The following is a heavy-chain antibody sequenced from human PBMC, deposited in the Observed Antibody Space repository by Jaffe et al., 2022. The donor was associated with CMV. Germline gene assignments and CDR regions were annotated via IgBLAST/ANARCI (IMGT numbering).Heavy chain of an antibody. CDR3: AKDLYNDLLTGFQLDH. CDR2: MSASGDTT. D-gene: IGHD3-9*01. J-gene: IGHJ4*02. V-gene: IGHV3-23*01. Sequence: DVQLLESGGRLVQPGGSLRLSCAASGFTFSTYAMTWVRQAPGKGLEWVAVMSASGDTTYYADSVRGRFTISRDNSKNTVYIQMNSLTDEDTAIYYCAKDLYNDLLTGFQLDHWGQGMLVTVSS. CDR1: GFTFSTYA.